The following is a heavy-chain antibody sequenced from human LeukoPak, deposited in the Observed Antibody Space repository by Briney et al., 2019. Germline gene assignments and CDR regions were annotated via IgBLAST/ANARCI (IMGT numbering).Heavy chain of an antibody. D-gene: IGHD6-13*01. CDR2: ISWNSGSI. CDR3: AKGRDSSSWYYFDY. V-gene: IGHV3-9*03. Sequence: GGSLRLSCVASGFTFDDYGIGWVRQAPGKGLEWVSGISWNSGSIGYADSVKGRFTISRDNAKNSLYLQMNSLRAEDMALYYCAKGRDSSSWYYFDYWGQGTLVTVSS. CDR1: GFTFDDYG. J-gene: IGHJ4*02.